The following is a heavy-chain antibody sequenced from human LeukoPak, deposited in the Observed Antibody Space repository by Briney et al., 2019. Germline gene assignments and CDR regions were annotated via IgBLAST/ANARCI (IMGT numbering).Heavy chain of an antibody. CDR3: AKGVDGYCSSDSCYAYDC. J-gene: IGHJ4*02. CDR2: LGGSGGSI. Sequence: GGSLRLSCAASGFTFSSYAMSWVRQAPGKGLEWVSGLGGSGGSINYADSVKGRFTISRDNSKNTLYLQMNSLRAEDTAVYWCAKGVDGYCSSDSCYAYDCWGQGTLVTVSS. CDR1: GFTFSSYA. V-gene: IGHV3-23*01. D-gene: IGHD2-2*01.